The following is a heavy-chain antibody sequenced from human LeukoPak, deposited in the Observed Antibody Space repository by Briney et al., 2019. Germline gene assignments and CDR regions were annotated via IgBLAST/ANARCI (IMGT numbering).Heavy chain of an antibody. V-gene: IGHV1-69*05. D-gene: IGHD2-2*01. Sequence: SVKVSCKASGGTFSSYAISWVRQAPGQGLEWMGGIIPIFGTANYAQKFQGRVTITTDESTSTAYMELSSLRSEDTAVYYCASSIVVVPAATDPYYFDYWGQGTLVTVSS. CDR3: ASSIVVVPAATDPYYFDY. CDR1: GGTFSSYA. J-gene: IGHJ4*02. CDR2: IIPIFGTA.